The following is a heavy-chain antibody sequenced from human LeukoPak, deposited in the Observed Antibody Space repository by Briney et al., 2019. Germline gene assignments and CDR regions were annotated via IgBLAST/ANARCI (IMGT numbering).Heavy chain of an antibody. Sequence: PGGSLRLSCAASGFTFSSYGMHWVRQAPGKGLEWAAVISYDGSNKYYADSVKGRFTISRDNSKNTLYLQMNSLRAEDTAVYYCAKEAVVVPAAISYYYYGMGVWGQGTTVTVSS. CDR2: ISYDGSNK. J-gene: IGHJ6*02. CDR1: GFTFSSYG. D-gene: IGHD2-2*02. CDR3: AKEAVVVPAAISYYYYGMGV. V-gene: IGHV3-30*18.